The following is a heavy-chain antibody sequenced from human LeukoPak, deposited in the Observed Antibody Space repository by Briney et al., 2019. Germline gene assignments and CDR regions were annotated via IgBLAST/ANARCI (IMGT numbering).Heavy chain of an antibody. J-gene: IGHJ4*02. CDR2: IYYSGST. CDR3: ARASPIAVAASDY. CDR1: GGSISSSSYY. Sequence: PSETLSLTCTVSGGSISSSSYYWGWIRQPPGKGLEWIGSIYYSGSTYYNPSLKSRVTISVDRSKNQFSLKLSSVTAADTAVYYCARASPIAVAASDYWGQGTLVTVSS. V-gene: IGHV4-39*07. D-gene: IGHD6-19*01.